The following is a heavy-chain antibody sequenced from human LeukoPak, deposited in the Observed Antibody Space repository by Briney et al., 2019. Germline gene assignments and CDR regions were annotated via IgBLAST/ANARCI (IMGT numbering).Heavy chain of an antibody. V-gene: IGHV1-8*01. J-gene: IGHJ6*02. CDR3: ARGRAPGPLYYDFWSGYPTHYYYYGMDV. Sequence: ASVTVSYKASGYTYPIYDIHWVRQATGQGLEWVGWMNPNSDNTGYTQKVQGRVTMTRNTSISTAYMELSSLRSEDTAVYYCARGRAPGPLYYDFWSGYPTHYYYYGMDVWGQGTTVTVSS. D-gene: IGHD3-3*01. CDR2: MNPNSDNT. CDR1: GYTYPIYD.